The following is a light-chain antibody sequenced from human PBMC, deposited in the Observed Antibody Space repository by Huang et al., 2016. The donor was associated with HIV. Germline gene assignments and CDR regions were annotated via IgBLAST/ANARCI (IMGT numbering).Light chain of an antibody. CDR3: QQSSNVPFT. Sequence: TQMTQSPSSLSASVGDRVTITCRASQSISNYLNWYQQTPGKAPKLLIYAASRLQSGVPSRFSGSGFGTDFTLTISSLQHEDLATYYCQQSSNVPFTFGPGTKVDLK. CDR2: AAS. CDR1: QSISNY. J-gene: IGKJ3*01. V-gene: IGKV1-39*01.